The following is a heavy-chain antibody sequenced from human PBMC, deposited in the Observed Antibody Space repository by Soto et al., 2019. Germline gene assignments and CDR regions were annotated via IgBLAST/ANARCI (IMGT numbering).Heavy chain of an antibody. CDR2: ISWDAGFT. Sequence: PGGSLTLSCAASGFTFDDYTMHWVRQAPGKGLKWVSLISWDAGFTYYADSLKGRFTISRDNSKNSLYPQMNSLRTEDTALYYCAKDIEARYYYYGMDVWGQGT. CDR1: GFTFDDYT. J-gene: IGHJ6*02. CDR3: AKDIEARYYYYGMDV. V-gene: IGHV3-43*01.